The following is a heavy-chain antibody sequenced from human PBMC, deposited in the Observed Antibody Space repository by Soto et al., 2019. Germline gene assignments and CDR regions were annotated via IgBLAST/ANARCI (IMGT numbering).Heavy chain of an antibody. CDR1: VYTYTSYA. CDR3: ARGGSLYWYFDL. J-gene: IGHJ2*01. D-gene: IGHD1-26*01. V-gene: IGHV1-3*01. Sequence: GASVTVSCKASVYTYTSYAMHWVRQAPGQRLEWMGWINAGNGNTKYSQKFQGRVTITRDTSASTAYMELSSLRSEDTAVYYCARGGSLYWYFDLWGRGTLVTVS. CDR2: INAGNGNT.